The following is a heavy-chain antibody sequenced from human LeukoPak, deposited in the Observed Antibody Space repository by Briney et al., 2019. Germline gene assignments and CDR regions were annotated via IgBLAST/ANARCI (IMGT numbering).Heavy chain of an antibody. V-gene: IGHV1-2*02. CDR1: GYTFTGYY. D-gene: IGHD3-16*01. Sequence: GASVKVSCKASGYTFTGYYMHWVRQAPGQGLQWMGWINPNSGYTNYAQTFQGRVTMTRDTSISTAYMELSRLRYDDTAVYYCARGDLWAPNFDYWGQGTLVTVSS. CDR3: ARGDLWAPNFDY. CDR2: INPNSGYT. J-gene: IGHJ4*02.